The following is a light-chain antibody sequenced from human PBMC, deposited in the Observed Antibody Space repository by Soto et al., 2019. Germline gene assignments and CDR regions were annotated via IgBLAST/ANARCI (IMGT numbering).Light chain of an antibody. J-gene: IGKJ1*01. CDR1: QFINNNY. V-gene: IGKV3-20*01. Sequence: EIVLTQSPGTLSLSPGERATLSCRASQFINNNYLAWYQQKPGQAPRLLIYGASSRATGIADRFSGSGSGTDFTLTISRLEPEDFAVYYCQQYGSSPQTFGQGTKV. CDR2: GAS. CDR3: QQYGSSPQT.